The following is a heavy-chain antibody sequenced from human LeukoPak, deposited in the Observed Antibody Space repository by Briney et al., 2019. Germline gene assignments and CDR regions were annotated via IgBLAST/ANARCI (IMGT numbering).Heavy chain of an antibody. CDR2: ISYDGSNK. J-gene: IGHJ4*02. Sequence: PGGSLRLSCAASGFTFSSYAMHWVRQAPGKGLEWVAVISYDGSNKYYADSVKGRFTISRDNSKNTLYLQMNRLRAEDTAVYYCAREGGIAAAGTFDYWGQGTLVTVSS. CDR3: AREGGIAAAGTFDY. D-gene: IGHD6-13*01. CDR1: GFTFSSYA. V-gene: IGHV3-30*01.